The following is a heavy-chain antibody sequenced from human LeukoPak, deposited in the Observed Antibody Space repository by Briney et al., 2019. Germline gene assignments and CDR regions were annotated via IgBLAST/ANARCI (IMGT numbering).Heavy chain of an antibody. V-gene: IGHV1-2*02. CDR2: INPNSGGT. Sequence: ASVKVSCKASGYTFTGYYMHWVRQAPGQGLEWMGWINPNSGGTNYAQKFQGRVTMTRDTSISTAYMELSRLRSDDTAVYYCADLWFGHLGEEDAFDIWGQGTMVTVSS. D-gene: IGHD3-10*01. CDR1: GYTFTGYY. CDR3: ADLWFGHLGEEDAFDI. J-gene: IGHJ3*02.